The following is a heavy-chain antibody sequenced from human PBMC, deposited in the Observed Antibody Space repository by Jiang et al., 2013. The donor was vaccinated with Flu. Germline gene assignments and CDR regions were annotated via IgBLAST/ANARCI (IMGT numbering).Heavy chain of an antibody. J-gene: IGHJ4*02. V-gene: IGHV4-59*01. Sequence: KGLEWIGYIYYSGSTNYNPSLKSRVTISVDTSKNQFSLKLSSVTAADTAVYYCARGAGRYGSGSYWNFDYWGQGTLVTVSS. CDR2: IYYSGST. D-gene: IGHD3-10*01. CDR3: ARGAGRYGSGSYWNFDY.